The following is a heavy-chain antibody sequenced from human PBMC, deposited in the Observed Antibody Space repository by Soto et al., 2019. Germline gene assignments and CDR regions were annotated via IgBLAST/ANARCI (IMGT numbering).Heavy chain of an antibody. D-gene: IGHD5-18*01. CDR3: VRVGWGYSFGNGMDG. J-gene: IGHJ6*02. CDR2: VQHDSSNI. Sequence: QVQLVESGGGVVQPGGSLRLSCAASGFRFSDSSMHWVRQAPGKGLEWVAVVQHDSSNIYYADSVKGRFTISRDNPKNTLDLQMNALRVEDSAVYHCVRVGWGYSFGNGMDGWGQGTTVTVCS. CDR1: GFRFSDSS. V-gene: IGHV3-30-3*01.